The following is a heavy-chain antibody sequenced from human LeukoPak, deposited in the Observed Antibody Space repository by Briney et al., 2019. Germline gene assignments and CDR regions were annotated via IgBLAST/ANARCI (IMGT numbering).Heavy chain of an antibody. D-gene: IGHD2-15*01. CDR3: AKHSADSVVVVAATPPNQMNYYYYCYMDV. J-gene: IGHJ6*03. CDR2: IRYDGSNK. V-gene: IGHV3-30*02. Sequence: PGGSLRLSCAASGFTFSSYGMHWVRQAPGKGLEWVAFIRYDGSNKYYADSVKGRFTISRDNSKNTLYLQMNRLRAEDTTVYYCAKHSADSVVVVAATPPNQMNYYYYCYMDVWGKGTTVTVSS. CDR1: GFTFSSYG.